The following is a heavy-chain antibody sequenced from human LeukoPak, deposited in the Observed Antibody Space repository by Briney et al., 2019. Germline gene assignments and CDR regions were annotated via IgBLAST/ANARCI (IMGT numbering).Heavy chain of an antibody. D-gene: IGHD3-22*01. CDR3: ARESTYYYDSSGSFDY. CDR2: IKQDGSEK. CDR1: GFTFSIYW. J-gene: IGHJ4*02. V-gene: IGHV3-7*01. Sequence: PGGSLRLSCAASGFTFSIYWMSWVRQAPGKGLEWVANIKQDGSEKYYVDSVKGRFTISRDNAKNSLYLQMNSLRAEDTAVYYCARESTYYYDSSGSFDYWGQGTLVTVSS.